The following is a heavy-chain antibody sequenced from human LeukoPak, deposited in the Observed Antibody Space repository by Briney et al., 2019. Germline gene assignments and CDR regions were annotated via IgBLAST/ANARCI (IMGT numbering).Heavy chain of an antibody. CDR1: GFTFSSYS. CDR3: ARGVGFWSGYYKGGGGWVDY. J-gene: IGHJ4*02. Sequence: GGSLRLSCAASGFTFSSYSMNWVRQAPGKGLEWVSYISSSSSTIYYADSVKGRFTISRDNAKNSLYLQMNSLRAEDTAVYYCARGVGFWSGYYKGGGGWVDYWGQGTLVTVSS. V-gene: IGHV3-48*01. D-gene: IGHD3-3*01. CDR2: ISSSSSTI.